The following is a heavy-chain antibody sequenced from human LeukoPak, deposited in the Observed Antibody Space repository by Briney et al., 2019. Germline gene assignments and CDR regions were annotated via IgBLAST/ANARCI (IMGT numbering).Heavy chain of an antibody. CDR1: GYTFTGYY. CDR3: ARNGCCSSTSCYDWFDP. J-gene: IGHJ5*02. Sequence: ASVKVSCKASGYTFTGYYMHWVRQAPGQGLEWMGWINPNSGGTNYAQKFQGRVTMTRDTSISTAYMELSRLRSDDTAVYYCARNGCCSSTSCYDWFDPWGQGTLVTVSS. D-gene: IGHD2-2*03. CDR2: INPNSGGT. V-gene: IGHV1-2*02.